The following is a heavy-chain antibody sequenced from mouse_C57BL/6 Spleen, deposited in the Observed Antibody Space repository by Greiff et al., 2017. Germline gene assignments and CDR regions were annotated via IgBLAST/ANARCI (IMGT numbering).Heavy chain of an antibody. Sequence: VKLQESGAELARPGASVKLSCKASGYTFTSYGISWVKQRTGPGLEWIGEIYPRSGNTYYNEKFKGKATLTADKSSSTAYMELRSLTSEDSAVYFCARGIREAGKGYYAMDYWGQGTSVTVSS. D-gene: IGHD4-1*01. CDR3: ARGIREAGKGYYAMDY. CDR2: IYPRSGNT. CDR1: GYTFTSYG. J-gene: IGHJ4*01. V-gene: IGHV1-81*01.